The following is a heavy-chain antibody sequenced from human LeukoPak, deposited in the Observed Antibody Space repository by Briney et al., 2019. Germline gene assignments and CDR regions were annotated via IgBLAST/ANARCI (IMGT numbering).Heavy chain of an antibody. J-gene: IGHJ4*02. V-gene: IGHV4-34*01. Sequence: PSETLSLTCAVYGGSFSGYYWSWIRQPPGKGLEWIGKINHSGSTNYNPSLKSRVTISVDTSKNQFSLKLSSVTAADTAVYYCARGVRDGYNLAYWGQGTLVTVSS. CDR1: GGSFSGYY. CDR2: INHSGST. CDR3: ARGVRDGYNLAY. D-gene: IGHD5-24*01.